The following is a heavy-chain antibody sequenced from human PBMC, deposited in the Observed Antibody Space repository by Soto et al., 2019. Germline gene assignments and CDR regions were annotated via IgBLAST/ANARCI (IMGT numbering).Heavy chain of an antibody. V-gene: IGHV3-23*01. Sequence: EVQLLESGGGLVQPGGSLRLSCAASGFTFSSYAMSWVRQAPEMGLEWVSAISGSGAGTYYADSVKGRFTISRDNSKNTRYLQMNSLRAEDTAVYYCAKSDYGGNSSFLNFYYYSMDFWGQGTTVTVSS. J-gene: IGHJ6*02. CDR1: GFTFSSYA. CDR3: AKSDYGGNSSFLNFYYYSMDF. D-gene: IGHD4-17*01. CDR2: ISGSGAGT.